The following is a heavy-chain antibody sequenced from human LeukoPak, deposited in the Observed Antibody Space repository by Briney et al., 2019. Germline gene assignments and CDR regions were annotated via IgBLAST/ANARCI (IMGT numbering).Heavy chain of an antibody. J-gene: IGHJ3*02. V-gene: IGHV4-59*01. Sequence: SETQSLTCTVSGDSISSYYWSWTRQPPGKGLEWIGCIYYSGNTNYNPSLKSRVTISIDTSKNQFSLKLSSVTAADTAVYYCARDYAFDIWGQGKMVTVSS. CDR1: GDSISSYY. CDR2: IYYSGNT. CDR3: ARDYAFDI.